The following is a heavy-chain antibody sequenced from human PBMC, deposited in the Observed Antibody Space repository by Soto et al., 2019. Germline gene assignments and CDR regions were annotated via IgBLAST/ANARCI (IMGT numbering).Heavy chain of an antibody. CDR3: ASPPQRGSSSNYFDS. Sequence: SETLSPTCAVYGGSYSGYYWSWIRQPPGKGREWIGEINHRGSTNYNTYPKRRVTISVDTSKSQSSLELSSVTAADTAVYYCASPPQRGSSSNYFDSWGQGTLVTVSS. CDR1: GGSYSGYY. D-gene: IGHD6-6*01. CDR2: INHRGST. V-gene: IGHV4-34*01. J-gene: IGHJ4*02.